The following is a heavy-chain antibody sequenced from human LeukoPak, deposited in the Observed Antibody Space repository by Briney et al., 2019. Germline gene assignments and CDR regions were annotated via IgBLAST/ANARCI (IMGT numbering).Heavy chain of an antibody. CDR3: AREHPVTGWFDP. CDR1: GSSISSYY. J-gene: IGHJ5*02. D-gene: IGHD5-18*01. Sequence: PSETLSLTCTVSGSSISSYYWSWIRQPPGKGLEWIGYIYYSGSTYYNPSLKSRVTISVDTSKNQFSLKLSSVTAADTAVYYCAREHPVTGWFDPWGQGTLVTVSS. CDR2: IYYSGST. V-gene: IGHV4-59*12.